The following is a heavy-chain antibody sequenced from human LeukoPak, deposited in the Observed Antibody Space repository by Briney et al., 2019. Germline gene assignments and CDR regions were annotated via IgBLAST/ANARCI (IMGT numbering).Heavy chain of an antibody. CDR2: IGSGGKI. Sequence: GESLTLSCAVSGFSISGRDMTWGRQAPGKGLEWVSSIGSGGKIFYTDPVKGRFTVSRDTSKNTLFLQMNSLRAEDTAVYYCATTVWTGQFPDYFDVWGQGALVTVSS. CDR1: GFSISGRD. D-gene: IGHD1-1*01. V-gene: IGHV3-69-1*02. CDR3: ATTVWTGQFPDYFDV. J-gene: IGHJ4*02.